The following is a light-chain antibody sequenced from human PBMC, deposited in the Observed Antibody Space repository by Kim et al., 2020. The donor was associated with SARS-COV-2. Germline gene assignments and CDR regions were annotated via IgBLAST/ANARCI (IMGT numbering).Light chain of an antibody. J-gene: IGKJ2*01. CDR1: ESVTSN. CDR2: GAS. CDR3: QQYYKWPPYT. Sequence: GERVTLSGRASESVTSNLARYQQIPGQAPRLLIYGASTRATGVAARFSGSGSGTEFTLNISSLQSEDFAVYYCQQYYKWPPYTFGQGTKLEI. V-gene: IGKV3-15*01.